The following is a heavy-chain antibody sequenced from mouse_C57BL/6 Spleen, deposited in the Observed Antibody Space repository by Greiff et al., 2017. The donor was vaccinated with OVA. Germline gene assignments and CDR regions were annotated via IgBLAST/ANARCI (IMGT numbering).Heavy chain of an antibody. V-gene: IGHV6-3*01. J-gene: IGHJ3*01. CDR2: IRLKSDNYAT. CDR1: GFTFSNYW. D-gene: IGHD3-2*02. CDR3: TAQATSAY. Sequence: EVKLVESGGGLVQPGGSMKLSCVASGFTFSNYWMNWVRQSPEKGLEWVAQIRLKSDNYATHYAESVKGRFTISRDDSKSSVYLQMNNLRAEDTGIYYCTAQATSAYWGQGTLVTVSA.